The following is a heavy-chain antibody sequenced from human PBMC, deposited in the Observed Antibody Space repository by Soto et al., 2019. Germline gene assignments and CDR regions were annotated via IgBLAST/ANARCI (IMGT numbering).Heavy chain of an antibody. J-gene: IGHJ6*02. CDR2: ISYDGSNK. D-gene: IGHD6-6*01. Sequence: GGSLRLSCAASGFTFSSYAMHWVRQAPGKGLEWVAVISYDGSNKYYADSVKGRFTISRDNSKDTLYLQMNSLRAEDTAVYYCAKGYSSSSYYYYGMDVWGQGTTVTVSS. CDR1: GFTFSSYA. CDR3: AKGYSSSSYYYYGMDV. V-gene: IGHV3-30-3*01.